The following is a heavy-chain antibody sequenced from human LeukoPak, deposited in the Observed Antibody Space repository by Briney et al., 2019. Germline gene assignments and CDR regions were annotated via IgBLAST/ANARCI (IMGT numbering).Heavy chain of an antibody. D-gene: IGHD3-9*01. V-gene: IGHV1-2*02. CDR1: GYTFTGYY. CDR3: ARDQRYFDWTYSHHFIVPDSANNWFDP. CDR2: VNPNSGGT. Sequence: ASVKVSCKASGYTFTGYYMHWVRQAPGQGLEWMGWVNPNSGGTNYAQKFQGRVTMTRDTSISTAYMELSRLRSDDTAVYYCARDQRYFDWTYSHHFIVPDSANNWFDPWGQGTLVTASS. J-gene: IGHJ5*02.